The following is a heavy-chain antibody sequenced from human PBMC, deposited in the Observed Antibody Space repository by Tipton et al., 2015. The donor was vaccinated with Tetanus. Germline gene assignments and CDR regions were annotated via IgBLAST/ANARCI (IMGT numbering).Heavy chain of an antibody. D-gene: IGHD3-16*01. J-gene: IGHJ3*01. CDR1: GYTFTNYW. CDR3: ARPLTSVAFGGFAFDV. CDR2: IYPGDSYS. Sequence: QSGAEVKKPGESLKISCKGSGYTFTNYWIGWVRQVPGKGLEWLGTIYPGDSYSTYSPSFEGQVTISVDRSIDTAYLQWSSLKASDTAIYYCARPLTSVAFGGFAFDVWGQGTLVTVSS. V-gene: IGHV5-51*01.